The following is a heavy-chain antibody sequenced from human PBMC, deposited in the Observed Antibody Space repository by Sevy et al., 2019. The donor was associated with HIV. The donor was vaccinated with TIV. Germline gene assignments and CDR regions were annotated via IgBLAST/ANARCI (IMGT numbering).Heavy chain of an antibody. CDR1: GITVSRNY. V-gene: IGHV3-53*01. CDR3: ARGGYYDTSGLPEDL. J-gene: IGHJ4*02. Sequence: GGSLRLSCVASGITVSRNYMTWVRQAPGKGLEWVSIIYTGGITKYADSVKGRFTMSRDNSRNTVDLQMNNLRAGDTAVYYCARGGYYDTSGLPEDLWGRGTLVTVSS. D-gene: IGHD3-22*01. CDR2: IYTGGIT.